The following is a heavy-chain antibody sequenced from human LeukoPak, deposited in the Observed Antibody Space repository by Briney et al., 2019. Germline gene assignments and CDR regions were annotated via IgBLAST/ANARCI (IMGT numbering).Heavy chain of an antibody. D-gene: IGHD1-26*01. J-gene: IGHJ4*02. Sequence: TSETLSLTCTVSGGSISNYYWSWIRQPPGKGLEWIGYIYYSGSTNYNPSLEGRVTISVDTSKNQFSLKLDSVTAADTAVYYCARGRSGSYHSPFDYWGQGTLVTVSS. V-gene: IGHV4-59*13. CDR1: GGSISNYY. CDR3: ARGRSGSYHSPFDY. CDR2: IYYSGST.